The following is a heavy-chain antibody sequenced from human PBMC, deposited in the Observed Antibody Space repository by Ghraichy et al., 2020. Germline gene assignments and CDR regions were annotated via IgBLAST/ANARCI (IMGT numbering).Heavy chain of an antibody. J-gene: IGHJ5*02. Sequence: SETLSLTCTVSGGSISSSSYYWGWIRQPPGKGLEWIGSIYYSGSTYYNPSLKSRVTISVDTSKNQFSLKLSSVTAADTAVYYCARHPRIWSVPLGGGWFDPWGQGTLVTVSS. V-gene: IGHV4-39*01. CDR1: GGSISSSSYY. CDR3: ARHPRIWSVPLGGGWFDP. D-gene: IGHD3-3*01. CDR2: IYYSGST.